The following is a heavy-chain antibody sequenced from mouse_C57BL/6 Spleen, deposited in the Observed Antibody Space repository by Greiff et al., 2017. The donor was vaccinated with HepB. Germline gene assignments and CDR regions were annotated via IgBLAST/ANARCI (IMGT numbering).Heavy chain of an antibody. CDR1: GYTFTSYW. Sequence: QVQLQQPGAELVMPGASVKLSCKASGYTFTSYWMHWVKQRPGQGLEWIGEIDPSDSYTNYNQKFKGKSTLTVDKSSSTAYMQLSSLTSEDSAVYYCARSEDVGLRFRWFAFWGQGTLVTVSA. V-gene: IGHV1-69*01. J-gene: IGHJ3*01. CDR2: IDPSDSYT. CDR3: ARSEDVGLRFRWFAF. D-gene: IGHD1-1*01.